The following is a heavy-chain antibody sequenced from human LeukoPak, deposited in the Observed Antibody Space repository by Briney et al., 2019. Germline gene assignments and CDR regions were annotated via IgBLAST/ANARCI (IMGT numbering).Heavy chain of an antibody. J-gene: IGHJ6*03. Sequence: ASVKVSCKASGYTFTSYGISWVRQAPGQGLEWMGLISAYNGKTNYAQKLQGRVTMTTDTYTSTAYMELRSLRSDDTAVYYCARALRTRLRFLEWSHYYMDVWGKGTTVTVSS. CDR3: ARALRTRLRFLEWSHYYMDV. V-gene: IGHV1-18*01. CDR2: ISAYNGKT. CDR1: GYTFTSYG. D-gene: IGHD3-3*01.